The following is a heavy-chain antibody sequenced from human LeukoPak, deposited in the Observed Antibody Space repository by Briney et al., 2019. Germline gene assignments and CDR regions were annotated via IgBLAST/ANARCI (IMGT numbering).Heavy chain of an antibody. CDR3: ATAPGPWFDP. V-gene: IGHV1-24*01. J-gene: IGHJ5*02. Sequence: ASVKVSCKVSGYTLTELSMHWVRQAPGKGLEWMGGFDPEDGETIYAQQFSGGVTMAEETSTDIAYMLLSSTTSDTTVVYCCATAPGPWFDPWGQGTLGSVSS. CDR1: GYTLTELS. CDR2: FDPEDGET.